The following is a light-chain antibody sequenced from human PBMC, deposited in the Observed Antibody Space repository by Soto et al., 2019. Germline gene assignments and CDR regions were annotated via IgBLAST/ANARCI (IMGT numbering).Light chain of an antibody. CDR2: GAS. J-gene: IGKJ1*01. Sequence: AIPMPQSPSSPFASLGERVPISCPASQGIGNALGWYQQKPGKPPKVLIYGASNLQSGVPPRFSGSGSGTDFTLAISSLQPEDSATYYCLQDINYPWTFGQGTKVDIK. CDR3: LQDINYPWT. CDR1: QGIGNA. V-gene: IGKV1-6*01.